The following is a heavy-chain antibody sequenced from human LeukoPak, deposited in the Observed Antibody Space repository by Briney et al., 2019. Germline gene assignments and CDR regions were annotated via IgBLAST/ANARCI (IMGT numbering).Heavy chain of an antibody. J-gene: IGHJ5*01. CDR3: ARGHWGLDS. Sequence: GGSLRLSCTASGFTFSDHYMTWIRQAPGKGLECVSYLSKSGSEIFYADSVKGRFSISRDNAKNSLYLQMNSLRAEDTAVYYCARGHWGLDSWGQGTLVTVSS. CDR1: GFTFSDHY. V-gene: IGHV3-11*01. D-gene: IGHD7-27*01. CDR2: LSKSGSEI.